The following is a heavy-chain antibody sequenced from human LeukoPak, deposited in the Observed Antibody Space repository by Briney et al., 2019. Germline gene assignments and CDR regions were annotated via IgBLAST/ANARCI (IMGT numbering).Heavy chain of an antibody. Sequence: SETLSLTCTVSGGSISGYYWNWIRQSPEKGLEWIGYIYHSGTINFNPSLKARVTMSIDTSKNQFSLKLSSVTAADTAVYYCAKSRSLGLQYFDTWGQGTLATVSS. CDR3: AKSRSLGLQYFDT. D-gene: IGHD4-11*01. J-gene: IGHJ4*02. V-gene: IGHV4-59*01. CDR1: GGSISGYY. CDR2: IYHSGTI.